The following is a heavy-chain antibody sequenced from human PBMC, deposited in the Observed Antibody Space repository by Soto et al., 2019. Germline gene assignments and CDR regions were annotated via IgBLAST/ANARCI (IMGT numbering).Heavy chain of an antibody. V-gene: IGHV4-59*01. J-gene: IGHJ6*02. D-gene: IGHD2-15*01. Sequence: PSETLSLTCTVSGGSISSYYWSWIRQPPGKGLEWIGYIYYSGSTNYNPSLKSRVTISVDASKNQFSLKLSSVTAADTAVYYCARVGDYYYYGMDAWGQGTTVTVSS. CDR2: IYYSGST. CDR1: GGSISSYY. CDR3: ARVGDYYYYGMDA.